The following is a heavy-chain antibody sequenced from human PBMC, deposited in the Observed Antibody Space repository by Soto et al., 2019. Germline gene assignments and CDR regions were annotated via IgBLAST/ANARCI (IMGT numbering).Heavy chain of an antibody. CDR2: ISAYNGNT. V-gene: IGHV1-18*01. CDR1: GLTLFCLC. J-gene: IGHJ4*02. CDR3: ARGNRGWYDY. Sequence: SKDSGLTLFCLCISWVRQAPGQGLEWMGWISAYNGNTNYAQKLQGRVTMTTDTSTSTAYMELRSLRSDDTAVYYCARGNRGWYDYWGQGTLVTVSS. D-gene: IGHD6-19*01.